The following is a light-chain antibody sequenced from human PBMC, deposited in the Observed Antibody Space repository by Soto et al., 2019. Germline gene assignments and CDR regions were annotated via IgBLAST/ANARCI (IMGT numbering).Light chain of an antibody. V-gene: IGLV1-40*01. Sequence: QSALTQPPSVSGAPGQRVTISCTGSSSNIGAGFDVHWYQRLPGTAPKLLIYGNSNRPSGVPDRFSGSRSGTSASLAITGLQAEDEADYYCQSYDRSLTGSKVFGSGTKVTVL. J-gene: IGLJ1*01. CDR1: SSNIGAGFD. CDR3: QSYDRSLTGSKV. CDR2: GNS.